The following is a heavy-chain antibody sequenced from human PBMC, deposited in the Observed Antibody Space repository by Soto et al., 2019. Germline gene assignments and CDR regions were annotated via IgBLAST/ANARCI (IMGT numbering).Heavy chain of an antibody. CDR1: GFTVSDNF. CDR3: ATSFRYFDN. D-gene: IGHD3-9*01. V-gene: IGHV3-23*01. J-gene: IGHJ4*02. CDR2: ISGTASRT. Sequence: PGGSLRLSCAASGFTVSDNFMSWVRQAPGKGLEWVTTISGTASRTYYVDSVKGRFFISRDNSKNTVTLQMNNLTLDDTAVYYCATSFRYFDNWGQGTRVTVSS.